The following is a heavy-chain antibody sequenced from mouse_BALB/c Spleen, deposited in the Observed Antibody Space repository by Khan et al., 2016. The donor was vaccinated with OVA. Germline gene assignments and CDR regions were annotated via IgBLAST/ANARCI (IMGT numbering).Heavy chain of an antibody. CDR3: ADPRVRRRAMDY. D-gene: IGHD2-14*01. Sequence: QIQLVQSGPELKKPGETVKISCKASGYTFTNYGMNWVKQAPGKGLKWMGWINTYTGEPPYADDFKGRFAFSLETSASTAYLQINNLKNEDMATYFCADPRVRRRAMDYWGQGTSVTVSS. CDR2: INTYTGEP. J-gene: IGHJ4*01. CDR1: GYTFTNYG. V-gene: IGHV9-1*02.